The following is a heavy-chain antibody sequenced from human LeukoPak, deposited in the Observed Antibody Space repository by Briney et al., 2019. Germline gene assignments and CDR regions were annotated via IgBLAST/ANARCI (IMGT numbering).Heavy chain of an antibody. CDR1: DYSSSSDYY. D-gene: IGHD6-13*01. CDR2: IYHSGST. V-gene: IGHV4-38-2*02. Sequence: SETLSLTCTVSDYSSSSDYYWGWIRQPPGKGLEWIEGIYHSGSTYHNPSLNSRVTISVDTSKNQFSLKLSPVTAADTAVYYCASRHKYSSRWPPSYYFDYWGQGTLVTVSS. CDR3: ASRHKYSSRWPPSYYFDY. J-gene: IGHJ4*02.